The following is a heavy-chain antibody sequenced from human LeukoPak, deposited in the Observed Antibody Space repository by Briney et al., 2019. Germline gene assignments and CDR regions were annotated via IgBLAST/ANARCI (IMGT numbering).Heavy chain of an antibody. CDR2: IYPGDSDT. CDR3: ARTPPHSYCGGDCYIDY. Sequence: GESLKISCKGSGYSFTSYWIGWVRQMPGKGLECMGIIYPGDSDTRYSPSFQGQVTISADKSISTAYLQWSSLKASDTAIYYCARTPPHSYCGGDCYIDYWGQGTLVTVSS. V-gene: IGHV5-51*01. D-gene: IGHD2-21*02. CDR1: GYSFTSYW. J-gene: IGHJ4*02.